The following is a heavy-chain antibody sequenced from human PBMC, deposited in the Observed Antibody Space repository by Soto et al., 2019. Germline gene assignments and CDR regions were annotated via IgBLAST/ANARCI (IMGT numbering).Heavy chain of an antibody. CDR2: IVPIYRTA. Sequence: SVKVSCKASGGTFSSYRINWVRQAPGQGPEWVGGIVPIYRTADYAQKFQGRVTITADESARTSYMELRSLKSQDTAVYYCVRDSGAKLSSSWGQGTLVTVSS. D-gene: IGHD6-13*01. J-gene: IGHJ4*02. V-gene: IGHV1-69*13. CDR1: GGTFSSYR. CDR3: VRDSGAKLSSS.